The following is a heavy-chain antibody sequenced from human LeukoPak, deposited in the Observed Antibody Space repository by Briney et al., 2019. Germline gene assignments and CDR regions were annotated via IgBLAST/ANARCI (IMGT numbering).Heavy chain of an antibody. CDR1: GFTFSNYA. CDR3: AKGALTGYIAPDG. J-gene: IGHJ4*02. CDR2: ISGSASST. D-gene: IGHD3-9*01. Sequence: GGSLRLSCAASGFTFSNYAMSWVRQAPGKGLEWVSAISGSASSTYHADSVKGRFTISRDNSKNTLYLQMNSLRAEDTAVYYCAKGALTGYIAPDGWGQGTLVTVSS. V-gene: IGHV3-23*01.